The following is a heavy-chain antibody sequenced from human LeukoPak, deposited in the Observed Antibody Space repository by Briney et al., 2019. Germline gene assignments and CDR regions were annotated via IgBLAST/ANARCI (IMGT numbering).Heavy chain of an antibody. J-gene: IGHJ4*02. CDR1: GGSISSYY. CDR3: ARVGPYCSSTSCLDY. CDR2: IYYSGST. D-gene: IGHD2-2*01. V-gene: IGHV4-59*01. Sequence: PSETLSLTCTVSGGSISSYYWSWIRQPPGKGLEWIGYIYYSGSTNYNPSLKSRVTISVDTSKNQFSLKLSSVTAADTAVYYCARVGPYCSSTSCLDYWGQGTLVTVSS.